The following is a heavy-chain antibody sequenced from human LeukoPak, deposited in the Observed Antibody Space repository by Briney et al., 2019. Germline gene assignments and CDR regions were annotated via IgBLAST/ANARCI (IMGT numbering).Heavy chain of an antibody. CDR3: AREIVSAVAGNFDC. V-gene: IGHV3-48*03. D-gene: IGHD6-19*01. J-gene: IGHJ4*02. CDR1: GFTFSNYE. Sequence: GGSLRLSCAASGFTFSNYEMNWVRQAPGKGLEWVSYIASSDSTRTYADSVRGRFTISRGNAKNSLHLEMNSLRAEDTAVYYCAREIVSAVAGNFDCWGQGTLVSVSS. CDR2: IASSDSTR.